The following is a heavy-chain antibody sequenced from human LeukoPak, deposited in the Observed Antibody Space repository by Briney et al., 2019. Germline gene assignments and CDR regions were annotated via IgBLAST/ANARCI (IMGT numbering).Heavy chain of an antibody. CDR1: GYTFTGYY. CDR3: ARAEKNQYCSSTSCYYYYGMDV. CDR2: INPNSGGT. J-gene: IGHJ6*02. V-gene: IGHV1-2*02. D-gene: IGHD2-2*01. Sequence: ASVKSSCKASGYTFTGYYMHWVRQAPGQGLEWMGWINPNSGGTNYAQKFQGRVTMTRDTSISTAYMELSRLRSDDTAVYYCARAEKNQYCSSTSCYYYYGMDVWGQGTAVTVSS.